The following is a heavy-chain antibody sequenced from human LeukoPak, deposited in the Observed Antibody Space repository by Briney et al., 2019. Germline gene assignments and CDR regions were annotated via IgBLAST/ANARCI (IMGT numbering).Heavy chain of an antibody. Sequence: EGSLRLSCAASGFTFSSYAMSWVRQAPGKGLEWVSAISGSGGSTYYADSVKSRFTISRDNSKNTLYLQMNSLRAEDTAVYYCAKVHYYVFEYWGQGTLVTVSS. D-gene: IGHD3-10*02. CDR2: ISGSGGST. V-gene: IGHV3-23*01. CDR3: AKVHYYVFEY. CDR1: GFTFSSYA. J-gene: IGHJ4*02.